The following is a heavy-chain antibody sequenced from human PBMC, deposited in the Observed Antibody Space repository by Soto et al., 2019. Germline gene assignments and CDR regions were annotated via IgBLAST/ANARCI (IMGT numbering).Heavy chain of an antibody. CDR1: GFTFTSSA. V-gene: IGHV1-58*02. J-gene: IGHJ6*02. CDR2: IVVGSGNT. D-gene: IGHD3-10*01. CDR3: AAVPRDYCGSGKGVGGNSYYYGMDV. Sequence: ASVKVSCKASGFTFTSSAMQWVRQARGKRRERIGWIVVGSGNTNYAQKFQERVTHTSDMSTSTAYMKLSSLRSEDTAVYYVAAVPRDYCGSGKGVGGNSYYYGMDVWG.